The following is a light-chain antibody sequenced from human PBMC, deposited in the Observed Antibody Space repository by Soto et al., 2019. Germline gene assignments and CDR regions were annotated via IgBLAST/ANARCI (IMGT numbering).Light chain of an antibody. V-gene: IGLV1-40*01. CDR3: QSYDSNLNGYV. Sequence: QSVLTQPHSMSGAPGQRVTISCTGSSSNIAAGYDVHWHQQPPGAAPKLLIYANTNRPSGVPDRFSGSKSGTTASLASTGLQAEDEADYYCQSYDSNLNGYVFGPGTQLTVL. CDR2: ANT. J-gene: IGLJ1*01. CDR1: SSNIAAGYD.